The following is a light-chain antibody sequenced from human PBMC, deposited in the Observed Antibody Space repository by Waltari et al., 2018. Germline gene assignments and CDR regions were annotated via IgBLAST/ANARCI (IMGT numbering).Light chain of an antibody. Sequence: DIVMTQSPLSLPVTPGEPASISCRSSQSLLHSNGYNYLDWYLQKPGQSPQLLIYLGSNRASGVPDRFSGSGSGTDLTLKISRVEAEDVGVDYCMQALQTLWTFGQGTKVEIK. J-gene: IGKJ1*01. CDR2: LGS. CDR1: QSLLHSNGYNY. CDR3: MQALQTLWT. V-gene: IGKV2-28*01.